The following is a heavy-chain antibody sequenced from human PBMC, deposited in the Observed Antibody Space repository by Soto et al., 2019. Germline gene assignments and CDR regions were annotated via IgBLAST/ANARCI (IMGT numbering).Heavy chain of an antibody. CDR2: IYYSGST. CDR1: GGSISSYY. V-gene: IGHV4-59*01. J-gene: IGHJ4*02. D-gene: IGHD2-21*01. CDR3: ARRWGGTFDY. Sequence: QVQLQESGPGLVKPSETLSLTCTVSGGSISSYYWSWIRQPPGKGLEWIGYIYYSGSTNYNPSRKGRVTISVDTSTNQFSLKLSSVTAADTAVYYCARRWGGTFDYWGQGTLVTVSS.